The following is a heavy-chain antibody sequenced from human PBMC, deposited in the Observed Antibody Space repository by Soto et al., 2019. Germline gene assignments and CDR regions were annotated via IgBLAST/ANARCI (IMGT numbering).Heavy chain of an antibody. D-gene: IGHD3-16*01. J-gene: IGHJ3*01. Sequence: EVQLVESVGGLVQPGGSLRLSCSASGFTFSNYWMHWVRQAPGKGLVWVSRINSDGSTTNYADSVRGRFTISRDNAKNTLYLQMDGRREEDTAVYYCEVATYPWGQGTMVTVSS. CDR2: INSDGSTT. CDR1: GFTFSNYW. V-gene: IGHV3-74*01. CDR3: EVATYP.